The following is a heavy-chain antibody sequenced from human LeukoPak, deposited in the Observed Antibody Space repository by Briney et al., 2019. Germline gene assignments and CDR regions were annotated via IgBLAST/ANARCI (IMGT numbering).Heavy chain of an antibody. D-gene: IGHD3-16*01. CDR2: ISGDGGST. CDR1: GFTFSSRT. CDR3: AVQIGGVVS. J-gene: IGHJ4*02. V-gene: IGHV3-64*02. Sequence: PGGSLRLSCVASGFTFSSRTIHWVRKAPGKGLDYVSGISGDGGSTFYADSEKGRFTISRDNCKNTLYLQMGSLRAEDMAVYYCAVQIGGVVSWGQGTLVTVAS.